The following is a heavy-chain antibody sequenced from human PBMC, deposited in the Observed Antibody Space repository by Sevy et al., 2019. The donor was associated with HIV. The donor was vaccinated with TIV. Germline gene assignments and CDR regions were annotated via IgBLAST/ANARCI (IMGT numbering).Heavy chain of an antibody. J-gene: IGHJ4*02. D-gene: IGHD6-13*01. CDR2: ISYDGSNK. CDR3: AKPIGIAAAGTFDY. CDR1: GFTFSSYG. V-gene: IGHV3-30*18. Sequence: GGSLRLSCAASGFTFSSYGMHWVRQAPGKGLEWVAVISYDGSNKYYADSVKGRFTISRDNSMNTLYLQMNSLRAEDTAVYYCAKPIGIAAAGTFDYWGQGTLVTVSS.